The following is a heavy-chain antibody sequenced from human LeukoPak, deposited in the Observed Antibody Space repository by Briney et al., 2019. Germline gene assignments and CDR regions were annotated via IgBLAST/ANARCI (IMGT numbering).Heavy chain of an antibody. CDR3: ARDPGGVIVTDYYFDY. CDR1: GYTFTSYY. V-gene: IGHV1-46*01. J-gene: IGHJ4*02. CDR2: INPSGGST. D-gene: IGHD3-16*02. Sequence: ASVTVSCKASGYTFTSYYMHWVRQAPGQGLEWMGIINPSGGSTSYAQKFQGRVTMTRDTSTSTVYMELSSLRSEDTAVYYCARDPGGVIVTDYYFDYWGQGTLVTVSS.